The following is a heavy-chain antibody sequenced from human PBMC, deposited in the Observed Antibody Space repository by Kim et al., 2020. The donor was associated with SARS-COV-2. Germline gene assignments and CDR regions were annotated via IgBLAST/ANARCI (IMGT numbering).Heavy chain of an antibody. CDR2: ISYDGSNK. CDR3: ASVFSSGYYFP. V-gene: IGHV3-30-3*01. J-gene: IGHJ4*02. CDR1: GFTFSSYA. D-gene: IGHD3-22*01. Sequence: GGSLRLSCAASGFTFSSYAMHWVRQAPGKGLEWVAVISYDGSNKYYADSVKGRFTISRDNSKNTLYLQMNSLRAEDTAVYYCASVFSSGYYFPWGQGTLVTVSS.